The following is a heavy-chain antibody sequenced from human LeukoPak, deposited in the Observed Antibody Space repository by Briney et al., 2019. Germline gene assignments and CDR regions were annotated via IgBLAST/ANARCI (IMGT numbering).Heavy chain of an antibody. Sequence: PGGSLRLSCAASGFTVSSDYVSWVRQAPGKGLEWVGFIRSKAYGGTTEYAASVKGRFTISRDDSKSIAYLQMNSLKTEDTAVYYCTRSDYYDSNRLVDYWGQGTLVTVSS. CDR1: GFTVSSDY. J-gene: IGHJ4*02. V-gene: IGHV3-49*04. CDR2: IRSKAYGGTT. D-gene: IGHD3-22*01. CDR3: TRSDYYDSNRLVDY.